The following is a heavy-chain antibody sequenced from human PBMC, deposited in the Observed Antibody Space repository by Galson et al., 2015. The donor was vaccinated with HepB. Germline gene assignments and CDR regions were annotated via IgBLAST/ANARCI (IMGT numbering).Heavy chain of an antibody. CDR1: GFTFSNYW. Sequence: SLRLSCAASGFTFSNYWMNWVRQAPGKGLEWVANIREDGSEKTYVDSVKGRFTISRDNAKNSLYLQMNSLRAEGTAVYYCARGISGTPGIDNWGQGTLVTVSS. CDR2: IREDGSEK. V-gene: IGHV3-7*04. J-gene: IGHJ4*02. CDR3: ARGISGTPGIDN. D-gene: IGHD1-20*01.